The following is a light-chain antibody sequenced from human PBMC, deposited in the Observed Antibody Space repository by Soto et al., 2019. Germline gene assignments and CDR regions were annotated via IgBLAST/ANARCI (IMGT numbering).Light chain of an antibody. CDR3: TSYTNSSAVV. V-gene: IGLV2-14*01. Sequence: QSALTQPASVSGSPGQSITISCAGTRDDIGAYDYVSWYHQHPGNAPKLLVYEVTNRPSGVSDRFSGSKSGNTASLTISGLQAEDEADYYCTSYTNSSAVVFGGGTKVTV. CDR2: EVT. J-gene: IGLJ2*01. CDR1: RDDIGAYDY.